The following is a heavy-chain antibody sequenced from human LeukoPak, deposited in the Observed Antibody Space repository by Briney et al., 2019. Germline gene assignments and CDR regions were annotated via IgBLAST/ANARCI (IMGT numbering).Heavy chain of an antibody. CDR3: AKGLRGSNYDY. V-gene: IGHV3-23*01. D-gene: IGHD4-11*01. J-gene: IGHJ4*02. CDR1: GFTFNNFA. CDR2: ISGSGGNT. Sequence: GASLRLSCAASGFTFNNFAMSWVRQAPGKGLEWVSGISGSGGNTHHAASVKGPFTISRDNSKNTLYLQMNSLRAEDTAVYYCAKGLRGSNYDYWGQGTLVTVSS.